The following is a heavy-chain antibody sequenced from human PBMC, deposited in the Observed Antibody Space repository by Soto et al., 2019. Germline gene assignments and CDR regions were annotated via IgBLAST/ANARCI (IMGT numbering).Heavy chain of an antibody. CDR3: AAYSHKGY. CDR1: GFTVSNNY. V-gene: IGHV3-66*01. Sequence: EEQLVESGGDLVQPGGSLRLSCAASGFTVSNNYMSWVRQAPGKGLERVSLIYSGGSTYYADSVKGRFTISRDSSKNTLYLQMNSLRAEDTAMYYCAAYSHKGYWGQGTLVTVSS. CDR2: IYSGGST. D-gene: IGHD3-16*01. J-gene: IGHJ4*02.